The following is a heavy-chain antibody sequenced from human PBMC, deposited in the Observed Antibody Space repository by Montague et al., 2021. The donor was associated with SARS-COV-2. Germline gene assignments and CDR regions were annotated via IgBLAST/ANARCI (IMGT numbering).Heavy chain of an antibody. CDR2: IENSLTT. CDR1: GGSTNLSY. V-gene: IGHV4-59*01. Sequence: SETLSLTCTSSGGSTNLSYSRSARHPPGDGLAWISFIENSLTTEYKPSLQSRVAVSIDTSKGHFSLRLSSLTAADTAVYFCARGVHGAYFDYLGQGMLVTVS. J-gene: IGHJ4*02. D-gene: IGHD3-10*01. CDR3: ARGVHGAYFDY.